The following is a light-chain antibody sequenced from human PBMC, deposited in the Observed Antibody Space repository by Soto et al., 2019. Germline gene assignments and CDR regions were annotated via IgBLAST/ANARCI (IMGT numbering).Light chain of an antibody. CDR3: QQYNSYPYT. V-gene: IGKV1-5*01. J-gene: IGKJ2*01. Sequence: DIPMTQSPSTLSASVGDTVSISCRASQSISGWMAWYQQKPGKVPKLLIFDASSLESGVPSRFSGSGSGTMFTLTISSLQPGDFATYYCQQYNSYPYTFGQGTKLEIK. CDR2: DAS. CDR1: QSISGW.